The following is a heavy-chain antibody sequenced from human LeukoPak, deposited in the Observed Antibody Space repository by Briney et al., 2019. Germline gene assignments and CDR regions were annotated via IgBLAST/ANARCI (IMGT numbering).Heavy chain of an antibody. J-gene: IGHJ6*03. Sequence: ASVKVSCKASGYTFTGYGISRVRQAPGQGLEWMGWISAYNGNTNYAQKLQGRVTMTTDTSTSTAYMELRSLRSDDTAVYYCARDMGYSSSWYGMQYYYYYYYMDVWGKGTTVTVSS. CDR3: ARDMGYSSSWYGMQYYYYYYYMDV. CDR2: ISAYNGNT. V-gene: IGHV1-18*01. CDR1: GYTFTGYG. D-gene: IGHD6-13*01.